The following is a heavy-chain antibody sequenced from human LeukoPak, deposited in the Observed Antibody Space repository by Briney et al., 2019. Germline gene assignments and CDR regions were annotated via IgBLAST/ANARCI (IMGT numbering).Heavy chain of an antibody. D-gene: IGHD3-9*01. CDR1: GYTFTGYY. J-gene: IGHJ4*02. V-gene: IGHV1-2*02. CDR2: INPNSGGT. CDR3: ARSPHILTGENFDY. Sequence: ASVKVSCKASGYTFTGYYMHWVRQAPGQGLEWMGWINPNSGGTNYAQKFQGRVTMTRDTTTSTAYMDLSRLRSVDTAAYYCARSPHILTGENFDYWGQGTLVTVSS.